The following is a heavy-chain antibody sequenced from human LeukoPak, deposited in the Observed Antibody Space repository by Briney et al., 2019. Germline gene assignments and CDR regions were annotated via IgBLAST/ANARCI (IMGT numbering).Heavy chain of an antibody. V-gene: IGHV1-69*13. Sequence: ASVKVSCKASGGTFTRYAISWVRQAPGQGLEWMGGIIPIFGTANYAQKFQGRVTITADESTSTAYMELSSLRSEDTAVYYCARSYAGGAPYNWFDPWGQGTLVTVSS. CDR1: GGTFTRYA. CDR2: IIPIFGTA. CDR3: ARSYAGGAPYNWFDP. D-gene: IGHD4-23*01. J-gene: IGHJ5*02.